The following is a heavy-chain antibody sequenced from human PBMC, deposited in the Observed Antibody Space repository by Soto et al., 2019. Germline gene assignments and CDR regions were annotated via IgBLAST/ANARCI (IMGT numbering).Heavy chain of an antibody. V-gene: IGHV1-69*12. CDR2: IIPIFGTA. D-gene: IGHD4-17*01. J-gene: IGHJ6*02. CDR1: GGTFSSYA. CDR3: AREVTTTVTDYYYYGMDV. Sequence: QVQLVQSGAEVKKPGSSVKVSCKASGGTFSSYAISWVRQAPGQGLEWMGGIIPIFGTANYAQKFQGRVTITADESTSTAYMELSSLRSEDTAVYYCAREVTTTVTDYYYYGMDVWGQGTTVTVSS.